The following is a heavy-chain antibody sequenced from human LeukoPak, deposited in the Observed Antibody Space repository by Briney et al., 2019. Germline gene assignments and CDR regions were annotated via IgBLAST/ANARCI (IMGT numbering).Heavy chain of an antibody. J-gene: IGHJ6*02. D-gene: IGHD2-2*01. CDR3: ARDSHCSSTSCSYGMDV. V-gene: IGHV4-4*02. CDR2: IYHSGST. CDR1: GGSISSSNW. Sequence: SETLSLTCAVSGGSISSSNWWSRVRQPRGKGLEWIGEIYHSGSTNYNPSLKSRVTISVDKSKNQFSLKLSSVTAADTAVYYCARDSHCSSTSCSYGMDVWGQGTTVTVPS.